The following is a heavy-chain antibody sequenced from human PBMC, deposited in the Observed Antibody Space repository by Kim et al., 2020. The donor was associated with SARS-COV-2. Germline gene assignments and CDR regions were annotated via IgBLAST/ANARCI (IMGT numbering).Heavy chain of an antibody. J-gene: IGHJ4*02. CDR3: AKKGPPATANHYLDY. D-gene: IGHD1-1*01. CDR1: GFTFSGYI. Sequence: GGSLRLSCAASGFTFSGYIMTWVRQAPGKGLEWVSSISGSAAGTFYADSVKGRFTISRDNSKNTLFLQMNGLRAEDTAMYYCAKKGPPATANHYLDYWGQGTLVIVS. V-gene: IGHV3-23*01. CDR2: ISGSAAGT.